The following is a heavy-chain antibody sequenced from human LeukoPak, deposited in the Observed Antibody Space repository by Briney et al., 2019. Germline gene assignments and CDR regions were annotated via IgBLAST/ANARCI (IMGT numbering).Heavy chain of an antibody. D-gene: IGHD3-10*01. J-gene: IGHJ4*02. CDR3: ARGSKAGDDY. CDR2: INHSGST. V-gene: IGHV4-34*01. CDR1: GGSFSGYY. Sequence: PSETLSLTCAVYGGSFSGYYWSWIRQPPGKGLEWIGEINHSGSTNYNPSLKSRVTISVDTSKNQFSLKLSSVTAADTAVYYCARGSKAGDDYWGQGTLVTVSS.